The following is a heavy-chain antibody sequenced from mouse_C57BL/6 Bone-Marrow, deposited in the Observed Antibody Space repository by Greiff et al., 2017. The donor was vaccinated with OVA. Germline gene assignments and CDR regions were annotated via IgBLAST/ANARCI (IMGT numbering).Heavy chain of an antibody. CDR1: GYTFTSYW. CDR2: INPSSGYT. J-gene: IGHJ2*01. Sequence: QVQLQQSGADLAKPGASVKLSCKASGYTFTSYWMHWVKQRPGQGLEWIGYINPSSGYTKYNQKFKDKATLTADKSSSTAYMQLSSLTYEDSAVDYCASIYYYCSSLDDWGQGTTLTVSS. D-gene: IGHD1-1*01. CDR3: ASIYYYCSSLDD. V-gene: IGHV1-7*01.